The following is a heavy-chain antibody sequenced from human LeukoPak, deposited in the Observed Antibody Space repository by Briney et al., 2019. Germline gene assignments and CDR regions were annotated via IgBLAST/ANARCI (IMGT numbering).Heavy chain of an antibody. D-gene: IGHD2-2*02. CDR2: VFYDGTP. Sequence: SETLSLTCFVSGDLISDTTYYWGWVRQPPGKGLEWIASVFYDGTPYSNPSVKSRVTISVDTSKNQFSLRLNSVTAADTAVYYCARHDPRIVIAPGTIHDWGQGALVTVSS. CDR3: ARHDPRIVIAPGTIHD. CDR1: GDLISDTTYY. J-gene: IGHJ4*02. V-gene: IGHV4-39*01.